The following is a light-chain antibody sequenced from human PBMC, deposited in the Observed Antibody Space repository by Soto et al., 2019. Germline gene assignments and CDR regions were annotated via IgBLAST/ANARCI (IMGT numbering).Light chain of an antibody. Sequence: DLQMTQSPPSLSASVGDRVTITCQASQDIGRYLNWYQQKPGKAPKVLIYNASNLKTGVPSRFSGSGFGTDFTFTISSLQPEDIATYYCQQYDSLPITFGQGTRLEIK. J-gene: IGKJ5*01. CDR2: NAS. CDR1: QDIGRY. CDR3: QQYDSLPIT. V-gene: IGKV1-33*01.